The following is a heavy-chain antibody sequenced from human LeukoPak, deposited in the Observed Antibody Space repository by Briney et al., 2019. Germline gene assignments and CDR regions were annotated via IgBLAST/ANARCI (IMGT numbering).Heavy chain of an antibody. V-gene: IGHV4-4*07. J-gene: IGHJ5*02. CDR1: GGSISSYY. D-gene: IGHD1-26*01. Sequence: SETLSLTCTVSGGSISSYYWSWIRRPAGKGLEWIGRIYTSGSTNYNPSLKSRVTMSVDTSKNQFSLKLSSVTAADTAVYYCARDRVFVGAMGFDPWGQGTLVTVSS. CDR2: IYTSGST. CDR3: ARDRVFVGAMGFDP.